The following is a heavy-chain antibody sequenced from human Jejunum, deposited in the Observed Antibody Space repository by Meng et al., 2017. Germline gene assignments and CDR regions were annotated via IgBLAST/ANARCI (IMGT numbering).Heavy chain of an antibody. J-gene: IGHJ4*02. V-gene: IGHV3-74*01. CDR1: GFTFNNYW. CDR2: IKRDGSNI. D-gene: IGHD3-10*01. CDR3: ARDSGKASFDY. Sequence: EVQLVGSGGGLAQPGGSLRLSCAASGFTFNNYWMFWVRQGPGKGLVWVSRIKRDGSNIGYADSVQGRFTISRDNAKNTLYLQMNSLRAEDTAVYYCARDSGKASFDYWGQGTLVTVSS.